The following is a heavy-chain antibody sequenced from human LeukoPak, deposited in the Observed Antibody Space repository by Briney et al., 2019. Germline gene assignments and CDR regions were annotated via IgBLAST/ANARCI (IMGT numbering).Heavy chain of an antibody. J-gene: IGHJ3*02. V-gene: IGHV4-4*07. Sequence: SETLSFTCTVSGASIGSFYWVWIRQPAGKGLEWIGRLYNGGDTNYSPSLRSRVTMPVDTSKSQFSLKLKSVTAADTAVYYCARGVEASGVGFYAFDIWGQGTMVTVSS. CDR2: LYNGGDT. D-gene: IGHD6-13*01. CDR1: GASIGSFY. CDR3: ARGVEASGVGFYAFDI.